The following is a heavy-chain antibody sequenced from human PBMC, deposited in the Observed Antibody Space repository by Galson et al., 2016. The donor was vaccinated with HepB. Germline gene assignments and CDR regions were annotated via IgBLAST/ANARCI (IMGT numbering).Heavy chain of an antibody. Sequence: PALVKPTQTLTLTCTFSGFSLSTSGVGVGWIRQPPGEALEWLALIYWNDDKRYSPSLKSSFSITKDTSKNQVVLTMTNMDPVDTATYYCSRRTLHAGHWTFVYVGHGTLVTGSS. V-gene: IGHV2-5*01. CDR1: GFSLSTSGVG. CDR3: SRRTLHAGHWTFVY. CDR2: IYWNDDK. J-gene: IGHJ4*01. D-gene: IGHD1-1*01.